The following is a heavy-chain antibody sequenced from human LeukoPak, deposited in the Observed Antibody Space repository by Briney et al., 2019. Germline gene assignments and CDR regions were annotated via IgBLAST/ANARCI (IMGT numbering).Heavy chain of an antibody. V-gene: IGHV1-69*06. D-gene: IGHD3-16*02. CDR3: AREMITFGGVIVREDMDV. CDR1: GGTFSSYA. CDR2: IIPIFGTA. J-gene: IGHJ6*03. Sequence: ASVKVSCKASGGTFSSYAISWVRQAPGQGLEWMGGIIPIFGTANYAQKFQGRVTITADKSTSTAYMELSSLRSEDTAVYYCAREMITFGGVIVREDMDVWGKGTTVTVSS.